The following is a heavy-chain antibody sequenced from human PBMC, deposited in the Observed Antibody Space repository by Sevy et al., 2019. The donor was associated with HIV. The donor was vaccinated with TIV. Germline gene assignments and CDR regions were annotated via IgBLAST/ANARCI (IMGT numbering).Heavy chain of an antibody. J-gene: IGHJ4*02. D-gene: IGHD3-16*02. CDR3: ARALADWGSFHYSS. CDR1: GFTFATYW. V-gene: IGHV3-7*01. Sequence: GGSLRLSCAASGFTFATYWMTWVRQAPGKGLEWVAYIKQDGTEKYYVDSVRGRFAISRDNAKNSLYLHMSGLRAEDTAVYYCARALADWGSFHYSSWGRGTLVTVSS. CDR2: IKQDGTEK.